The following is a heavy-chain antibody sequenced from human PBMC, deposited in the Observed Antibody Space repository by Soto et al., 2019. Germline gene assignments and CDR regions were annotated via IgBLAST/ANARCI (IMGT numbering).Heavy chain of an antibody. D-gene: IGHD3-10*01. CDR1: GGSISSSSYY. Sequence: QLQLQESGPGLVKPSETLSLTCTVSGGSISSSSYYWGWIRQPPGKGLEWIGSIYYSGSTYYNPSLKSRVTISVDTSKNQFSLKLSSVTAADTAVYYCAGEYYYGSGSYYRSSDYWGQGTLVTVSS. CDR2: IYYSGST. J-gene: IGHJ4*02. V-gene: IGHV4-39*02. CDR3: AGEYYYGSGSYYRSSDY.